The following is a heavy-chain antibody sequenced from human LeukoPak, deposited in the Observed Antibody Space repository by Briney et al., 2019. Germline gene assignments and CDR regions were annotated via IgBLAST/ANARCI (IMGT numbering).Heavy chain of an antibody. Sequence: PGGSLRLSCAASGFTFSSYEMNWVRQAPGKGLEWVSYISSSGSTIYYADSVKGRFTISRDNAKNSLFLQMNSLRAEDTAAYYCATSRGYNSGYRALELPPSPIDWGQGTLVTVSS. J-gene: IGHJ4*02. CDR2: ISSSGSTI. CDR1: GFTFSSYE. CDR3: ATSRGYNSGYRALELPPSPID. D-gene: IGHD5-18*01. V-gene: IGHV3-48*03.